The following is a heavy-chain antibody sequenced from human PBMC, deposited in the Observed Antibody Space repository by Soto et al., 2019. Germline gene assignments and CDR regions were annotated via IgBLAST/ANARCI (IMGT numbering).Heavy chain of an antibody. CDR3: TTDPAEPYYYYGMDV. CDR2: IKSKTDGGTT. J-gene: IGHJ6*02. Sequence: PGGSLRLSCAASGFTFSNAWMSWVRQSPGKGLEWVGRIKSKTDGGTTDYAAPVKGRSTISRDDSKNTLYLQMNSLKTEDTAVYYCTTDPAEPYYYYGMDVWGQGTTVTVSS. CDR1: GFTFSNAW. V-gene: IGHV3-15*01.